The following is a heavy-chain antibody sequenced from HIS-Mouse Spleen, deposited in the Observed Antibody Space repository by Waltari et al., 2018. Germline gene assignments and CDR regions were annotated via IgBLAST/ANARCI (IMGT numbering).Heavy chain of an antibody. J-gene: IGHJ4*02. D-gene: IGHD6-19*01. Sequence: QVQLVESGGGVVQPGRSLSLSCAASGFTFSSYCMHWVRQAPGKGLEWVAVISYDGSNKYYADSVKGRFTISRDNSKNTLYLQMNSLRAEDTAVYYCAKASSGWLDYWGQGTLVTVSS. CDR1: GFTFSSYC. CDR2: ISYDGSNK. CDR3: AKASSGWLDY. V-gene: IGHV3-30*18.